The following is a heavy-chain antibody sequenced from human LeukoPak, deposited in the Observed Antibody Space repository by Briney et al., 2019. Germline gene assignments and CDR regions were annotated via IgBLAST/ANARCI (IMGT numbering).Heavy chain of an antibody. Sequence: TGGPLRLSCAASGFTFSSSGMHWVRQAPGKGLEGVAIISYDGNYKYYGDSEKGRFTIPRDRSKNTLYLQMNSLRAEDTAVYYCAKDHLEMITFGGVLATGPDYWGQGTLVTVSS. J-gene: IGHJ4*02. V-gene: IGHV3-30*18. CDR1: GFTFSSSG. D-gene: IGHD3-16*02. CDR2: ISYDGNYK. CDR3: AKDHLEMITFGGVLATGPDY.